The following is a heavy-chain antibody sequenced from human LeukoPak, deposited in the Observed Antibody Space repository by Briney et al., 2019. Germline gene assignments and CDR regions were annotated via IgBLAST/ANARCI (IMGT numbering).Heavy chain of an antibody. D-gene: IGHD6-6*01. CDR2: ISWNSGSI. J-gene: IGHJ6*02. CDR3: AKDTIAARPYYYGMDV. Sequence: GGSLRLSCAASGFTFDDYAMHWVRQAPGKGLEWVSGISWNSGSIGYADSVKGRFTISRDNAKNSLYLQMNSLRAEDTALYYCAKDTIAARPYYYGMDVWGQGTTVTVSS. CDR1: GFTFDDYA. V-gene: IGHV3-9*01.